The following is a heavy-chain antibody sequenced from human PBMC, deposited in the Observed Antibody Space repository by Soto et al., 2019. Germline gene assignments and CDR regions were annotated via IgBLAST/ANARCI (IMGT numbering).Heavy chain of an antibody. D-gene: IGHD3-16*02. Sequence: GQTSETLSLTCTVSGGSISSYYWSWIGQPPGKGLEWIGYIYYSGSTNYNPSLKSRVTISVDTSKNQFSLKLSSVTAADTAVYYCATYYDYVWGSYRHWGQGTLVTVSS. V-gene: IGHV4-59*01. CDR1: GGSISSYY. CDR3: ATYYDYVWGSYRH. J-gene: IGHJ4*02. CDR2: IYYSGST.